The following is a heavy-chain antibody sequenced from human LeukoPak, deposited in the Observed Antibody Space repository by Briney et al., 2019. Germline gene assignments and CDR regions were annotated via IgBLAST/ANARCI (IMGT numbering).Heavy chain of an antibody. J-gene: IGHJ6*03. D-gene: IGHD2-15*01. Sequence: SETLSLTCTVSGGSISSYYWSWIRQPPGKGLEWIGYIYYSGSTNYNPSLKSRVTISVDTYKNQFSLKLSSVTAADTAVYYCARCRGRVVAMNYYYYMDVWGKGTTVTVSS. CDR1: GGSISSYY. CDR2: IYYSGST. V-gene: IGHV4-59*01. CDR3: ARCRGRVVAMNYYYYMDV.